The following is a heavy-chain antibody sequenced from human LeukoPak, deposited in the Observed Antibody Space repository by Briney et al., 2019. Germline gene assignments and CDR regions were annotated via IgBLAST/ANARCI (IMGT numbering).Heavy chain of an antibody. J-gene: IGHJ4*02. D-gene: IGHD3-3*01. Sequence: GGSLRLSCVASGFTFRTYGMHWVRQAPGKGLEWVAVMWSDGSSEYYGDSVKGRFTISRDNAKNSLYLQMNSLRAEDTAVYYCARDHYDFWSGYSTFDYWGQGTLVTVSS. CDR3: ARDHYDFWSGYSTFDY. CDR2: MWSDGSSE. V-gene: IGHV3-33*01. CDR1: GFTFRTYG.